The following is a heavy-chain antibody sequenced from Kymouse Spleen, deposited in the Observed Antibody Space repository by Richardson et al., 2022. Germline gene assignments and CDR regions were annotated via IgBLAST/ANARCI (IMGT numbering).Heavy chain of an antibody. CDR3: ARYSYGWGPNYYYYGMDV. V-gene: IGHV4-4*02. D-gene: IGHD5-18,IGHD5-18*01. Sequence: QVQLQESGPGLVKPSGTLSLTCAVSGGSISSSNWWSWVRQPPGKGLEWIGEIYHSGSTNYNPSLKSRVTISVDKSKNQFSLKLSSVTAADTAVYYCARYSYGWGPNYYYYGMDVWGQGTTVTVSS. CDR2: IYHSGST. J-gene: IGHJ6*02. CDR1: GGSISSSNW.